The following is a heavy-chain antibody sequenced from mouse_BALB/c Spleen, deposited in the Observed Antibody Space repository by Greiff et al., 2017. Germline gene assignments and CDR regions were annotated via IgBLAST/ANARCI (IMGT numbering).Heavy chain of an antibody. Sequence: EVKLMESGGGLVQPGGAPRLSCATSGFTFPDYYLSLVRQPPGKALEWLGFIRYKANGYTTEYSASVKVRFTSSRDNSQSILYLQMNTLRAEDSSSYYCARLGYAMDYWGQGTSVTVSS. CDR2: IRYKANGYTT. CDR3: ARLGYAMDY. V-gene: IGHV7-3*02. CDR1: GFTFPDYY. J-gene: IGHJ4*01. D-gene: IGHD4-1*01.